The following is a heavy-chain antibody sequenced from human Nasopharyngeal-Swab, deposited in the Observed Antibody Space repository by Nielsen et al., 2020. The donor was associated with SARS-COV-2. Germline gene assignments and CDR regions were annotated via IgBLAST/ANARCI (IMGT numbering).Heavy chain of an antibody. D-gene: IGHD3-22*01. J-gene: IGHJ3*02. Sequence: WIRQPPGKGLEWVSAISGSGGSTYYADSVKGRFTISRDNAKNSLYLQMNSLRAEDTAVYYCASDPYYDTSDDAFDIWGQGTMVTVSS. CDR2: ISGSGGST. CDR3: ASDPYYDTSDDAFDI. V-gene: IGHV3-23*01.